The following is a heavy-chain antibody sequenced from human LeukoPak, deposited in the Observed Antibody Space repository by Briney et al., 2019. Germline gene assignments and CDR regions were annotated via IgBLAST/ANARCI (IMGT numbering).Heavy chain of an antibody. CDR1: GFTFRSYA. Sequence: HPGGSLRLSCAGSGFTFRSYAMSWVRQAPGKGLEWVSTIRSNGETTYNADSVKGRFTISRDNSKKTLYLQLNSLRVEDTAIYYCAKGQELDDGVFDSWGQGTLVTVSS. J-gene: IGHJ4*02. V-gene: IGHV3-23*01. CDR2: IRSNGETT. D-gene: IGHD1-1*01. CDR3: AKGQELDDGVFDS.